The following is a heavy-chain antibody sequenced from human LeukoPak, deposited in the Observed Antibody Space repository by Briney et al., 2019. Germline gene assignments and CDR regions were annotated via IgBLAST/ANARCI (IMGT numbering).Heavy chain of an antibody. V-gene: IGHV1-69*13. CDR2: IIPIFGTA. D-gene: IGHD3-10*01. CDR1: GGTFSSYA. J-gene: IGHJ3*02. CDR3: ARDSAKLLWFGELPNDAFDI. Sequence: SVKVSCKASGGTFSSYAISWVRQAPGQGLEWMGGIIPIFGTANYAQKFQGRVTITADESTSTAYMELSSLRSEDTAVYYCARDSAKLLWFGELPNDAFDIWGQGTMVTVSS.